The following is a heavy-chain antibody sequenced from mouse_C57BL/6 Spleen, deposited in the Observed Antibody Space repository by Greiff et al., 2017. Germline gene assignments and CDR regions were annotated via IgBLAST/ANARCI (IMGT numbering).Heavy chain of an antibody. CDR2: IHPNSGRT. D-gene: IGHD2-1*01. J-gene: IGHJ3*01. CDR3: ARLRLLWDDGAY. CDR1: GYTFTSYW. V-gene: IGHV1-64*01. Sequence: QVQLKQPGAELVKPGASVKLSCKASGYTFTSYWMHWVKQRPGQGLAWIGMIHPNSGRTNYNEKFKSKATLTVDKSSSTAYMQLSSLTSEDSAVYYCARLRLLWDDGAYWGQGTLVTVSA.